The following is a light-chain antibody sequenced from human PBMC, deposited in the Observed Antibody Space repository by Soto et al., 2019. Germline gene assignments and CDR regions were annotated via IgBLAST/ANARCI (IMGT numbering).Light chain of an antibody. Sequence: EIVLTQSPATLSVSPGERPTLSCRASQSISSDVAWYQQKPGQAPRLLIYGASTTATGIPARFSGSGSGTEFTLTISSLQSEDFAVYNCQQYNKWPRTFGQGTKVDI. J-gene: IGKJ2*01. CDR2: GAS. CDR3: QQYNKWPRT. V-gene: IGKV3-15*01. CDR1: QSISSD.